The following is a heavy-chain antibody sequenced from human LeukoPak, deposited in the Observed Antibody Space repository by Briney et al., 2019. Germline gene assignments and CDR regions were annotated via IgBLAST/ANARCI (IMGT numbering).Heavy chain of an antibody. J-gene: IGHJ5*02. CDR2: ISGSGGST. V-gene: IGHV3-23*01. CDR3: AKDARGSGSYVWNWFDP. Sequence: GGSLRLSCAASGFTFSSYAMSWVRQAPGKGLEWVSAISGSGGSTYYADSVKGRFTISRDNSKNTLYLQMNSLIAEDTAVYYCAKDARGSGSYVWNWFDPWGQGTLVTVSS. CDR1: GFTFSSYA. D-gene: IGHD3-10*01.